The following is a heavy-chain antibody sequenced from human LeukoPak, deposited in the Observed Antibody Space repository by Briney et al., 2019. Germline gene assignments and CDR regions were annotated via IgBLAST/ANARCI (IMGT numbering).Heavy chain of an antibody. V-gene: IGHV3-74*01. CDR2: INPGGSST. J-gene: IGHJ4*02. CDR1: GFTFSSYW. Sequence: GGSLRLSCAASGFTFSSYWMHWVRQVPGKGLVWVSRINPGGSSTAYADSVKGRFTISRDNAKNTLYLQMNSLRAEDTAVYYCASLTSQYDYWGLGTLVTVSS. CDR3: ASLTSQYDY. D-gene: IGHD3-10*01.